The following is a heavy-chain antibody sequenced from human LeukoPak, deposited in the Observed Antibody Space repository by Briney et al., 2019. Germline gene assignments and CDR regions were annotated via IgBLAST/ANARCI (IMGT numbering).Heavy chain of an antibody. J-gene: IGHJ4*02. CDR3: ARVYYYDSSGYSYYFDY. V-gene: IGHV5-51*01. CDR2: IFSGDSDT. Sequence: GESLKISCKGSGYSFTSYWIGWVRQMPGKGLEWWGIIFSGDSDTRYSPSFQGQVTISADKSISTAYLQWSSLKASDTAMYYCARVYYYDSSGYSYYFDYWGQGTLVTVSS. CDR1: GYSFTSYW. D-gene: IGHD3-22*01.